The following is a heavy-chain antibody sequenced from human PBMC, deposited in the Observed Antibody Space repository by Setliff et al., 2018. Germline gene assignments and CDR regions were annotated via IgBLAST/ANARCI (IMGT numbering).Heavy chain of an antibody. Sequence: SETLSLTCNVSGASISSHAWSWIRQPPGKRLEYIGYLYTSGNTNYNPSLKSRVTMSVDTSKNQLSLKLTFVTAADTAIYYCARGRGYSTYWYALPYFDSWGQGALVTVSS. V-gene: IGHV4-4*08. CDR3: ARGRGYSTYWYALPYFDS. D-gene: IGHD5-18*01. CDR1: GASISSHA. CDR2: LYTSGNT. J-gene: IGHJ4*02.